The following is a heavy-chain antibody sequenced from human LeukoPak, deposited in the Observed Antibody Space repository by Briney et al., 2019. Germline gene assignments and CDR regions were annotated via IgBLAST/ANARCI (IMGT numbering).Heavy chain of an antibody. D-gene: IGHD5-18*01. J-gene: IGHJ4*02. CDR1: GFTFSDYY. V-gene: IGHV3-74*01. CDR2: INSDGSST. CDR3: TSDTVDTAVGIDY. Sequence: GGSLRLSCAASGFTFSDYYMSWIRQAPGKGLVWVSRINSDGSSTAYADSVKGRFTISRDKAKNTPYLQMNSLRAEDTAVYYCTSDTVDTAVGIDYWGQGTLVTVSS.